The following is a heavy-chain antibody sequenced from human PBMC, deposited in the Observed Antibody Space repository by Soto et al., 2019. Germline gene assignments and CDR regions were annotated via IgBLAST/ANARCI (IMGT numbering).Heavy chain of an antibody. V-gene: IGHV3-23*01. D-gene: IGHD4-4*01. J-gene: IGHJ4*02. CDR2: IGGSGGNR. Sequence: EVQLLESGGGLVQPGGSLRLSCAASGFTFNAYAMTWVRQAPGKGLEWVSAIGGSGGNRYYAASVRGRFTISRDNSKDTVDLQMNSLRDEDTAVYYCARVASDYINSVDHWGQGILGSVSS. CDR3: ARVASDYINSVDH. CDR1: GFTFNAYA.